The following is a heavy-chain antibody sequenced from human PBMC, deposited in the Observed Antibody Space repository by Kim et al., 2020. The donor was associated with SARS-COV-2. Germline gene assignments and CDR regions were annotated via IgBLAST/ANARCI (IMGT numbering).Heavy chain of an antibody. CDR3: ARQGRWLRNDGY. V-gene: IGHV5-10-1*01. D-gene: IGHD5-12*01. Sequence: GESLKISCKGSGYSFTSYWISWVRQMPGKGLEWMGRIDPSDSYTNYSPSFQGHVTISADKSISTAYLQWSSLKASDTAMYYCARQGRWLRNDGYWGQGTLVTVSS. CDR2: IDPSDSYT. J-gene: IGHJ4*02. CDR1: GYSFTSYW.